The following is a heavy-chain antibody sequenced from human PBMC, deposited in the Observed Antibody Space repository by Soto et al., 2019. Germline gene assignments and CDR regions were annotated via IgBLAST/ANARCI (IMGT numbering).Heavy chain of an antibody. Sequence: GGSLRLSCAASGFTFSSYSMNWVRQAPGKGLEWVSSISSSSSYIYYADSVKGRFTISRDNAKNSLYLQMNSLRAEDTAVYYCARVSNAGYYDSSGYYGQDYWGQGTLVTVSS. D-gene: IGHD3-22*01. CDR1: GFTFSSYS. J-gene: IGHJ4*02. CDR3: ARVSNAGYYDSSGYYGQDY. V-gene: IGHV3-21*01. CDR2: ISSSSSYI.